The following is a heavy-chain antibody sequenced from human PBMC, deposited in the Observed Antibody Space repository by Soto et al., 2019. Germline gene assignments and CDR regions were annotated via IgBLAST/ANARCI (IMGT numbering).Heavy chain of an antibody. CDR2: INHSGST. V-gene: IGHV4-34*01. CDR3: ATANWSHHYFDP. Sequence: QVRLQQWGTGLLKSSETLSLTCAVYGGSFSGYYWSWLRQPPGKGLEWIGEINHSGSTNYNPSLQSRVTISVDTSKNQFSLKVTSVTAADTAVYYCATANWSHHYFDPWGQGTLVTFSS. D-gene: IGHD1-1*01. J-gene: IGHJ5*02. CDR1: GGSFSGYY.